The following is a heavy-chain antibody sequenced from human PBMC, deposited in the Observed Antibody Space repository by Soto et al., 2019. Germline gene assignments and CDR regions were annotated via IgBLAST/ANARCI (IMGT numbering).Heavy chain of an antibody. CDR2: IYYSGST. J-gene: IGHJ3*02. Sequence: SETLSLTCTVSGGSISSSSYYWGWIRQPPGKGLEWIGSIYYSGSTYYNPSLKSRVTISVDTSKNQFSLKLSSVTAADTVVFFCRGGPNYDFGRGYFRPFFDIWGKGTMVTVSS. D-gene: IGHD3-3*01. V-gene: IGHV4-39*01. CDR3: RGGPNYDFGRGYFRPFFDI. CDR1: GGSISSSSYY.